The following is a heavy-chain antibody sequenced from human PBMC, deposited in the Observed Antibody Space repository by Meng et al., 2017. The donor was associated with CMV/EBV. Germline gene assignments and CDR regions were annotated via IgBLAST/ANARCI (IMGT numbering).Heavy chain of an antibody. V-gene: IGHV3-21*01. J-gene: IGHJ4*02. CDR2: ISSSSSYI. Sequence: GGSLRLSCAASGFTFSSYSMNWVRQAPGKGLEWVSSISSSSSYIYYADSVKGRFAISRDNAKNSLYLQMNSLRAEDTAVYYCARDLLGYCRSTSCPPYWGQGTLVTVSS. CDR1: GFTFSSYS. D-gene: IGHD2-2*01. CDR3: ARDLLGYCRSTSCPPY.